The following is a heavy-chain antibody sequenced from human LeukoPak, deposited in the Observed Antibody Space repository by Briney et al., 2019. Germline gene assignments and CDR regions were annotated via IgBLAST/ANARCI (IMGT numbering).Heavy chain of an antibody. CDR1: GFTFSSYE. CDR2: ISSSGSTI. Sequence: PGGSLRLSCTASGFTFSSYEMNWVRQAPGKGLEWVSYISSSGSTIYYADSVKGRFTISRDNAKNSLYLQMNSLRAEDTAVYYCAREVVVAADYYYYGMDVWGQGTTVTVSS. J-gene: IGHJ6*02. CDR3: AREVVVAADYYYYGMDV. D-gene: IGHD2-15*01. V-gene: IGHV3-48*03.